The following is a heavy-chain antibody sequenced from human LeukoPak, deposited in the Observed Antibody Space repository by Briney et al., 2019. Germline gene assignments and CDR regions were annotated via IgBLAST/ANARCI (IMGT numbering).Heavy chain of an antibody. D-gene: IGHD2-2*01. Sequence: GGSLRLSCAASGFTVSSNYMSWVRQAPGKGLEWVSVIYSGGSTYYADSVKGRFTISRDNSKNTLYLQMNSLRAEDTAVYYCARWYCSSTSCYYDYWGQGTLVTVSS. J-gene: IGHJ4*02. V-gene: IGHV3-53*01. CDR3: ARWYCSSTSCYYDY. CDR2: IYSGGST. CDR1: GFTVSSNY.